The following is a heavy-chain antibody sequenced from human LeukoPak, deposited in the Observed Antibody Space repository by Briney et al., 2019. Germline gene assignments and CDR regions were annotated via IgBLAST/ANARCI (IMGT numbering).Heavy chain of an antibody. D-gene: IGHD3-3*01. CDR1: GFTFSSYA. CDR3: AKDRGPTYYDFWSGYYVGYFDY. CDR2: ISGSGGST. V-gene: IGHV3-23*01. Sequence: PGGSLRLSCAASGFTFSSYAMSWVRQAPGKGLEWVSAISGSGGSTYYADSVKGRFTISRDNSKNTLYLQMNSLRAKDTAVYYCAKDRGPTYYDFWSGYYVGYFDYWGQGTLVTVSS. J-gene: IGHJ4*02.